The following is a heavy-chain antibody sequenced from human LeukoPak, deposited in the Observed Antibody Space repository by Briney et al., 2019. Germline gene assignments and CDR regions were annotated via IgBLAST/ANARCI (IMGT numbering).Heavy chain of an antibody. CDR2: INPNSGGT. J-gene: IGHJ6*02. D-gene: IGHD2-2*01. V-gene: IGHV1-2*02. Sequence: ASVKVSCKASGYTFTGYYMHWVRQAPGQGLEWMGWINPNSGGTNYAQKFQGRVTMTRDTSISTAYMELSRLRSDDTAVYYCARDTDVVVPFYYYGMDVWGQGTTVTVSS. CDR1: GYTFTGYY. CDR3: ARDTDVVVPFYYYGMDV.